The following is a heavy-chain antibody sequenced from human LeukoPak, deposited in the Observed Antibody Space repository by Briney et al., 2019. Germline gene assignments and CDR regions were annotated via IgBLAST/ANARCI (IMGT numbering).Heavy chain of an antibody. CDR1: GYSFINYW. J-gene: IGHJ5*02. D-gene: IGHD7-27*01. CDR2: IYPGDSNV. CDR3: ARLPLTGIFRWFDP. Sequence: GESLKISCRASGYSFINYWIGWVRQMPGKGLEWVGLIYPGDSNVRYSPSFQGQVTISADRSINTAYLQWSSLRTSDTAMYYCARLPLTGIFRWFDPWGQGTLVTVSS. V-gene: IGHV5-51*01.